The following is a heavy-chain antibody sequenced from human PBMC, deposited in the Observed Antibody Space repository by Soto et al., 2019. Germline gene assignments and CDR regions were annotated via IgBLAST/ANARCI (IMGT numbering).Heavy chain of an antibody. Sequence: QVQLVQSGAEVKKPGASVKVSCKASGYIFTAYSMHWVRQAPGQGLEWMGVVNPSGGSTSYAQKFRGRITMTGDTSTSTVYMDLSSLTSEDTAVYYCAREENCSDGVCYSEYFQRWGQGTLVTVSS. D-gene: IGHD2-15*01. J-gene: IGHJ1*01. CDR2: VNPSGGST. CDR1: GYIFTAYS. V-gene: IGHV1-46*01. CDR3: AREENCSDGVCYSEYFQR.